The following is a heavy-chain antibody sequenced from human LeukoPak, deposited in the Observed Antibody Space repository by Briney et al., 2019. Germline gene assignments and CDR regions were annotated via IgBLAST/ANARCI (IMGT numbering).Heavy chain of an antibody. CDR1: GGSISSSSYY. CDR3: ARYSGSFTFDY. J-gene: IGHJ4*02. Sequence: SETLSLTCTVSGGSISSSSYYWGWIRQPPGKGLEWIGSIYYSGSTYYNPSLKSRVSISVDTSKNQFSLKLSSVTAADTAVYYCARYSGSFTFDYWGQGTLVTVSS. V-gene: IGHV4-39*01. D-gene: IGHD1-26*01. CDR2: IYYSGST.